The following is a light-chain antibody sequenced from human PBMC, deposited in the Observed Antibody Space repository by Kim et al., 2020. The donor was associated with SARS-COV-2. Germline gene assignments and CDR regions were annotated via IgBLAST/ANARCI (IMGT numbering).Light chain of an antibody. CDR2: GAS. CDR1: QSVSSSY. Sequence: EIVLTQSPGTLSLSPGERATLSCRASQSVSSSYLAWYQQKPGQAPRLLIYGASSRATGIPDRFSGSGSGTDFTLTISRLEPEDFAVYYCQQYCSSPRGTFGQGTKLEI. CDR3: QQYCSSPRGT. J-gene: IGKJ2*02. V-gene: IGKV3-20*01.